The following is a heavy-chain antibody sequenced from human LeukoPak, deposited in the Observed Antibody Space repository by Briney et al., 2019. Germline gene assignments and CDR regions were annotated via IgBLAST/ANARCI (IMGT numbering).Heavy chain of an antibody. J-gene: IGHJ3*02. V-gene: IGHV3-9*03. Sequence: GRSLRLSCAASGFTFDDYAMHWVRQAPGKGLEWVSGISWNSGSIGYADSVKGRFTISRDNAKNSLYLQMNSLRAEDMALYYCAKDLFLGYCSGGSCSAALDIWGQGTMVTVSS. CDR3: AKDLFLGYCSGGSCSAALDI. CDR2: ISWNSGSI. CDR1: GFTFDDYA. D-gene: IGHD2-15*01.